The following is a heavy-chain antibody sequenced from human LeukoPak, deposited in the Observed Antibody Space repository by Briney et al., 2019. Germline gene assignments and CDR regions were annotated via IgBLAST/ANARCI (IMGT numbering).Heavy chain of an antibody. V-gene: IGHV4-59*01. J-gene: IGHJ5*02. CDR1: GASIGSYY. D-gene: IGHD3-9*01. CDR3: ARGRIDYDILHPPEYWFDP. Sequence: NSSETLSLTCTVSGASIGSYYWSWIRQPPGKGLEWSGYIYFSGRTNYNPSLKSRVTISVDTSKNQFSLKVSSVTAADTAVYYCARGRIDYDILHPPEYWFDPWGQGTLVTVSS. CDR2: IYFSGRT.